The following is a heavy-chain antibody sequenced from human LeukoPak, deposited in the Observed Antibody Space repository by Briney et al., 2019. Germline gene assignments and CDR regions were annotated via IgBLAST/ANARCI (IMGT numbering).Heavy chain of an antibody. CDR2: ISAYNGNT. CDR1: GYTFTSYG. CDR3: ARAAWDDFWSGLRAFNYYYYYMDV. Sequence: GASVKVSCKASGYTFTSYGISWVRQAPGQGLEWMGWISAYNGNTNYAQELQGRVTMTTDTSTSTAYMELSSLRSEDAAVYYCARAAWDDFWSGLRAFNYYYYYMDVWGKGTTVTVSS. J-gene: IGHJ6*03. D-gene: IGHD3-3*01. V-gene: IGHV1-18*01.